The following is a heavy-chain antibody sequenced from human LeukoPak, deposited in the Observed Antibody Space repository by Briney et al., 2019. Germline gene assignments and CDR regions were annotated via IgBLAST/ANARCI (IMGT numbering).Heavy chain of an antibody. Sequence: SETLSLTCTVSGYSIRYGYNRGWIRLSPGKGLEWLGSIYQRGSTYDNPSLKSRVTLSIDTSKNQFSLKLSSVTAADTAVYYCARDKCEPRYAFDIWGQGTMVTVSS. CDR1: GYSIRYGYN. V-gene: IGHV4-38-2*02. D-gene: IGHD5/OR15-5a*01. CDR3: ARDKCEPRYAFDI. J-gene: IGHJ3*02. CDR2: IYQRGST.